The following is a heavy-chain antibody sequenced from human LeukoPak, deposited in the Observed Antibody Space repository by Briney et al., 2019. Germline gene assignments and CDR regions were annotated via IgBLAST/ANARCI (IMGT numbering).Heavy chain of an antibody. J-gene: IGHJ4*02. CDR1: GFTLSDFY. CDR3: VRARNGDY. Sequence: GGSLRLSCAASGFTLSDFYMTWIRQAPGKGLEWVSYINSGSSSMSYADSVRGRFTISRDNAKNSLYLQMDSLRAGDTAMYYCVRARNGDYWGQGTLVTVSS. D-gene: IGHD1-1*01. V-gene: IGHV3-11*01. CDR2: INSGSSSM.